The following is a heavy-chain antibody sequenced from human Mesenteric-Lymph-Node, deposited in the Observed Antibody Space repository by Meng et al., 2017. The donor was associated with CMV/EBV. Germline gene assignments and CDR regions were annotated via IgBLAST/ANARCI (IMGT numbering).Heavy chain of an antibody. Sequence: SETLSLTCAVSGGSFSGYYLTWIRQPPGKGLEWIGEIGHDGNTNYNPSLKSRVSILVDTSKKQFSLKLRSVTAADTAVYYCARGLLVVPAAIRSDTFDIWGQGTMVTV. CDR3: ARGLLVVPAAIRSDTFDI. V-gene: IGHV4-34*01. D-gene: IGHD2-2*02. J-gene: IGHJ3*02. CDR1: GGSFSGYY. CDR2: IGHDGNT.